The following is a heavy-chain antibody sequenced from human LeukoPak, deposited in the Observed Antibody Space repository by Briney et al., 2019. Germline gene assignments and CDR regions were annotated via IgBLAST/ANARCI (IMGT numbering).Heavy chain of an antibody. Sequence: ASVKVSCKASAYTFTSYAMNWVRQAPGQGLEWMGWIDTNTGNPTYAQGFTGRFVFSLDTSVSTAYLQISSLKAEDTAVYYCARDGGYGDYVGEIPDYWGQGTLVTVSS. J-gene: IGHJ4*02. D-gene: IGHD4-17*01. CDR3: ARDGGYGDYVGEIPDY. CDR1: AYTFTSYA. V-gene: IGHV7-4-1*02. CDR2: IDTNTGNP.